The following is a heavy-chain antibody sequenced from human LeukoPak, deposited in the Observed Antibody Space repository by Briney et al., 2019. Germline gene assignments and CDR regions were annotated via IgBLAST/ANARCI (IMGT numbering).Heavy chain of an antibody. V-gene: IGHV3-11*06. CDR2: ISSSSSYT. D-gene: IGHD3-10*01. J-gene: IGHJ4*02. CDR3: ARGSRVWFGELLFDY. Sequence: GGSLRLSCAASGFTFSDYYMSWIRQAPGRGLEWVSYISSSSSYTNYADSVKGRFTISRDNAKNSLYLQMNSLRAEDTAVYYCARGSRVWFGELLFDYWGQGTLVTVSS. CDR1: GFTFSDYY.